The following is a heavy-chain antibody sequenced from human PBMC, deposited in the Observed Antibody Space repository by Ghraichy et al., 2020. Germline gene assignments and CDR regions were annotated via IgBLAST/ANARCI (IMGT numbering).Heavy chain of an antibody. Sequence: ETLSLTCTVSGGSISSYYWSWIRQPPGKGLEWIGYIYYSGSTNYNPSLKSRVTISVDTSKNQFSLKLSSVTAADTAVYYCARAEDYYDSSGYYGYWGQGTLVTVSS. D-gene: IGHD3-22*01. CDR3: ARAEDYYDSSGYYGY. V-gene: IGHV4-59*01. J-gene: IGHJ4*02. CDR2: IYYSGST. CDR1: GGSISSYY.